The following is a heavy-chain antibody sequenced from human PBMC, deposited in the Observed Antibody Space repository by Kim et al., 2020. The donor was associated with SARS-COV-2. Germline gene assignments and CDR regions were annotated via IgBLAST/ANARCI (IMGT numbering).Heavy chain of an antibody. CDR3: AKGVVGYDPGY. D-gene: IGHD2-2*01. CDR2: T. Sequence: TYSADSVKGRFTISMDNSKNTLYLQMNSLRAEDTAVYYCAKGVVGYDPGYWGQGTLVTVSS. J-gene: IGHJ4*02. V-gene: IGHV3-23*01.